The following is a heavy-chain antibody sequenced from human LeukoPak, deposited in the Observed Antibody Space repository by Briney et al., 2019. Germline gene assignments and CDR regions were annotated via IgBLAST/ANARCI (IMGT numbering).Heavy chain of an antibody. J-gene: IGHJ6*02. V-gene: IGHV3-30*18. CDR2: IAYDGSNK. Sequence: PGGSLRLSCAASGCTFSSYGMHWVRQAPGKGLEWVAVIAYDGSNKYYADSVKGRFTISRDNSKNTLYLQMNSLRAEDTAVYYCAKVVAAAGTACYYYGMDVWGQGTTVTLSS. D-gene: IGHD6-13*01. CDR3: AKVVAAAGTACYYYGMDV. CDR1: GCTFSSYG.